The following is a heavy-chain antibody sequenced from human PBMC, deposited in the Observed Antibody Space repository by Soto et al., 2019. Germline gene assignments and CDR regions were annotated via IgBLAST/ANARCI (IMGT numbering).Heavy chain of an antibody. Sequence: PGGSLRLSCAASGFTFSSYSMNWVRQAPGKGLEWVSSISSSSSYIYYADSVKGRFTISRDNAKNSLYLQMNSLRAEDTAVYYCARDAVRVPSITMVRGAAPDWLDPWGQGTLVTVSS. V-gene: IGHV3-21*01. CDR2: ISSSSSYI. CDR3: ARDAVRVPSITMVRGAAPDWLDP. D-gene: IGHD3-10*01. J-gene: IGHJ5*02. CDR1: GFTFSSYS.